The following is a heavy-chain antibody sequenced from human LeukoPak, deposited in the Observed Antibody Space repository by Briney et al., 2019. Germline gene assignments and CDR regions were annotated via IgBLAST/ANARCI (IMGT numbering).Heavy chain of an antibody. Sequence: PSETLSLTCTVSGGSISSYYWSWIRQPPGKGLEWIGYIYYSGSTNYNPSLKSRVTISVDTSKNQFSLKLSSVTAADTAVYYCARGDFWSGYPGGFYYYYGMDVWGQGTTVTVSS. V-gene: IGHV4-59*01. CDR1: GGSISSYY. CDR2: IYYSGST. J-gene: IGHJ6*02. CDR3: ARGDFWSGYPGGFYYYYGMDV. D-gene: IGHD3-3*01.